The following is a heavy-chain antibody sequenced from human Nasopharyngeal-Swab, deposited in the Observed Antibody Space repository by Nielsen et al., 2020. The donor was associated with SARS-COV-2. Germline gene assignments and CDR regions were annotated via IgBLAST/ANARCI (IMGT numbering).Heavy chain of an antibody. V-gene: IGHV3-21*01. Sequence: WIRQPPGKGLEWVSSISSSSSYIYYADSVKGRFTISRDNAKNSLYLQMNSLRAEDTAVYYCARDTGGPFDYWGQGTLVTASS. CDR3: ARDTGGPFDY. CDR2: ISSSSSYI. J-gene: IGHJ4*01. D-gene: IGHD3-16*01.